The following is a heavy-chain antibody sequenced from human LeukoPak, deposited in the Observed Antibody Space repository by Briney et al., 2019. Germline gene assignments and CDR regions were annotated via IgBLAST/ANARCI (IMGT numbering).Heavy chain of an antibody. V-gene: IGHV1-24*01. CDR2: FNPEDGET. CDR1: GYIFSELS. Sequence: GASVKFSCKVSGYIFSELSMHWVRQAPGQGLEWMGGFNPEDGETFYAQKFQGRVNMTEDTSTDTAYMELSSLSYDDTAVYYCATDGAGDYLNHWGQGTLVTVSS. J-gene: IGHJ4*02. D-gene: IGHD4-17*01. CDR3: ATDGAGDYLNH.